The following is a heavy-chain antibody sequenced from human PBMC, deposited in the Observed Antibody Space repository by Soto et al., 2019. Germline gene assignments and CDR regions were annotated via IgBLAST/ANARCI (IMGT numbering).Heavy chain of an antibody. CDR2: INHSGST. V-gene: IGHV4-34*01. CDR3: ARYRPNWSGYYPFYYYGMDV. Sequence: PSETLSLTCAVYGGSFSGYYWSWIRQPPGKGLEWIGEINHSGSTNYNPSLKSRVTISVDTSKNQFSLKLSSVTAADTAVYYCARYRPNWSGYYPFYYYGMDVWGQGTTVTVSS. J-gene: IGHJ6*02. CDR1: GGSFSGYY. D-gene: IGHD3-3*01.